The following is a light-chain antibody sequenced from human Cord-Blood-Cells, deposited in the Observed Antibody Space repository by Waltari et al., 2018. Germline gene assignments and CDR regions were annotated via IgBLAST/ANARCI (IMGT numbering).Light chain of an antibody. CDR1: SGSIASNY. CDR3: QSEDSRNRV. J-gene: IGLJ2*01. CDR2: EDN. V-gene: IGLV6-57*01. Sequence: NFMLTQPHSVSESPGKTVTISCTRSSGSIASNYVQWYQERPGSSPTTVIYEDNQRPSGVPDLFSGSIDSSSNPAALTISGVKTEDEADYFWQSEDSRNRVFGGGTKLTVL.